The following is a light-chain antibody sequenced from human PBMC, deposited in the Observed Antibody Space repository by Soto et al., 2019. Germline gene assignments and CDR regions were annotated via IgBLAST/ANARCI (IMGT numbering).Light chain of an antibody. J-gene: IGKJ4*01. CDR2: GAS. V-gene: IGKV3-15*01. CDR1: QSVAGN. Sequence: EIVMTQSPATLSVSPGERATLSCRASQSVAGNLAWYQQNPGQAPRLLIYGASTRATGIPTRFGGGGSGTEFTLTISSLQSEDVVIYYCQQYNKWPLTFGGGTKVEIK. CDR3: QQYNKWPLT.